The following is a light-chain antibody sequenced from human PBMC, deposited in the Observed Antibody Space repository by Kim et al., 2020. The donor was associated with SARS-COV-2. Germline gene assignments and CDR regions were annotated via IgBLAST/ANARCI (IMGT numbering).Light chain of an antibody. CDR3: QQYNTYSFT. CDR1: ESISSR. V-gene: IGKV1-5*01. Sequence: GDRVTITCRASESISSRLAWYEQKPEKAPKLLIYDASSLESGVPSRFSGSGSGTDFTLTITSLQPDDFATYYCQQYNTYSFTFGQGTKL. J-gene: IGKJ2*01. CDR2: DAS.